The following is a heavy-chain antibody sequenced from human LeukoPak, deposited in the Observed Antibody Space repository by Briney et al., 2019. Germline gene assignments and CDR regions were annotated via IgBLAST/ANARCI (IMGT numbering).Heavy chain of an antibody. J-gene: IGHJ5*02. D-gene: IGHD3-9*01. CDR3: TRDPSVDYDLLSHWFDP. CDR2: IISFFGAA. V-gene: IGHV1-69*13. Sequence: VASVTVSCKASGGTFNSSGISWVRQAPGQGLEWIGGIISFFGAAHYIQKFQGRLTITADESTSTAYMELSSLTSEDTAVYYCTRDPSVDYDLLSHWFDPWGQGTLVTVSS. CDR1: GGTFNSSG.